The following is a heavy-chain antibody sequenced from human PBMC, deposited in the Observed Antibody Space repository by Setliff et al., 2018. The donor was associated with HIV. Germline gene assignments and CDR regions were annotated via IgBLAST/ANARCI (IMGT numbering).Heavy chain of an antibody. CDR3: ATSSSSLHNWFDS. D-gene: IGHD3-22*01. CDR2: ISTRGSA. Sequence: SETLSLTCTVSDDSTSSGFYNWTWIRQPAGKRLEWIGHISTRGSASYNPSLESRTTISMDTSKNYFSLKLTSVTAADTAVYFCATSSSSLHNWFDSWGRGTPVTVSS. J-gene: IGHJ5*01. CDR1: DDSTSSGFYN. V-gene: IGHV4-61*09.